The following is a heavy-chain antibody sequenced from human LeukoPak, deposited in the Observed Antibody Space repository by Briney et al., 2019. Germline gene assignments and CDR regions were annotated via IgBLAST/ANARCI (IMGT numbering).Heavy chain of an antibody. CDR1: GFTSSDYS. CDR2: ISSSSDYI. D-gene: IGHD5/OR15-5a*01. CDR3: ARSRSVSNYKGMDV. Sequence: GGSLRLSCPDSGFTSSDYSMRWVRQAPGKELEWVSSISSSSDYIYYADSVKGRFTISRDNARNSLYLQMNSLRAEDTAVYYCARSRSVSNYKGMDVWGQGTTVTVSS. V-gene: IGHV3-21*01. J-gene: IGHJ6*02.